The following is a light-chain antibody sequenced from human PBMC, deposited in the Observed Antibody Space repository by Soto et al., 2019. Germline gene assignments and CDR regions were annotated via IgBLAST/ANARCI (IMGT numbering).Light chain of an antibody. Sequence: EILLTQSPSTLSLSPGEGVTLSCRASQSVTVNSLAWYQQKPGQAPRLLIYAASTRAAAVPDRFTGSGSGTDFALTISRLEPEDFGVYYCQHYKTWPLTFGGGTRVEI. J-gene: IGKJ4*01. CDR1: QSVTVNS. CDR3: QHYKTWPLT. V-gene: IGKV3-20*01. CDR2: AAS.